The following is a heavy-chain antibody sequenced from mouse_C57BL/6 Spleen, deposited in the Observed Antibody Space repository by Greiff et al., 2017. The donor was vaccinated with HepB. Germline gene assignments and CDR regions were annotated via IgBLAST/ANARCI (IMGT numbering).Heavy chain of an antibody. CDR3: ARSESSCYAMDY. CDR1: GFNIKNTY. J-gene: IGHJ4*01. V-gene: IGHV14-3*01. Sequence: DVQLQESVAELVRPGASVKLSCTASGFNIKNTYMHWVKQRPDQGLEWIGRIDPANGNTKYAPKVQGKGTITADTSSNTAYLQLSSLTSEDTAIFFWARSESSCYAMDYWGQGASVTVSS. CDR2: IDPANGNT. D-gene: IGHD1-1*01.